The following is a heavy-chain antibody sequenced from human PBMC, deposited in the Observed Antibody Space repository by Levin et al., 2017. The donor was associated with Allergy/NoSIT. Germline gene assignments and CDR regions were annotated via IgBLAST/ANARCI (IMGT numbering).Heavy chain of an antibody. CDR3: ARASPCSGGTCYSDY. V-gene: IGHV3-48*01. D-gene: IGHD2-15*01. Sequence: GGSLRLSCAASGFTFSSYRMNWVLQAPGKGLEWVSYISSSSSTIYYADSVKGRFTISRDNAKNSLYLQMNSLRAEDTAVYYCARASPCSGGTCYSDYWGQGTLVTVSS. CDR1: GFTFSSYR. J-gene: IGHJ4*02. CDR2: ISSSSSTI.